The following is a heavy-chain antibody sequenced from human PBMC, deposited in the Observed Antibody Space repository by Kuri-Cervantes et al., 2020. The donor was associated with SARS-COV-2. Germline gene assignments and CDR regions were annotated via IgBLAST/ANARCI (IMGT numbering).Heavy chain of an antibody. J-gene: IGHJ5*01. CDR2: ISYDGSNE. CDR3: AKDRVGVLDS. CDR1: GFTFSSCA. V-gene: IGHV3-30*01. Sequence: GGSLRLSCAASGFTFSSCAMHWVRLAPGKGLEWVAFISYDGSNEYYADSVRGRFTISRDNSNNTLYLRVNSLRAEDTALYYCAKDRVGVLDSWGQGTQVTVSS. D-gene: IGHD2-21*01.